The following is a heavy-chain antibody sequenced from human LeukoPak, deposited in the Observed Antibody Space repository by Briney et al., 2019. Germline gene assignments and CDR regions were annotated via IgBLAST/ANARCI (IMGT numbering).Heavy chain of an antibody. Sequence: SETLSLTCAVSGGSISSSNWWSWVRQPPGKGLEWIGEIYHSGSTNYNLSLKSRVTISVDTSKNQFSLKLSSVTAADTAVYYCAVGADPGSYHFDYWGQGTLVTVSS. V-gene: IGHV4-4*02. CDR2: IYHSGST. CDR3: AVGADPGSYHFDY. J-gene: IGHJ4*02. D-gene: IGHD3-10*01. CDR1: GGSISSSNW.